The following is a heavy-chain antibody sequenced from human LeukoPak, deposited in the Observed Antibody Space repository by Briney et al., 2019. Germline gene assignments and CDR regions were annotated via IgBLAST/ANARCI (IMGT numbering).Heavy chain of an antibody. CDR2: INPSGGST. Sequence: ASVKVSCKASGYTFTSYYMHWVRQAPGQGLEWMGIINPSGGSTSYAQKFQGRVTMTRDTSTSTVYMELSSPRSEDTAVYYCARDRNAYYYDSSGYSNWGQGTLVTVSS. D-gene: IGHD3-22*01. CDR1: GYTFTSYY. CDR3: ARDRNAYYYDSSGYSN. V-gene: IGHV1-46*01. J-gene: IGHJ4*02.